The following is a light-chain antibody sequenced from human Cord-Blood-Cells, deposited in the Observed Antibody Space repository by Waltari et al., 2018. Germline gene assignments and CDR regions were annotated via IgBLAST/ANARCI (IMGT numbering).Light chain of an antibody. CDR3: AAWDDSLSGPV. J-gene: IGLJ2*01. Sequence: QSVLTQPPSASGTPGQRVTISCSGSSSNLGSNYVYWYQQLPGTAPKLLIYRNNQRPSGVPDRFSGSKSGTSASLAISGLRSEGEADYYCAAWDDSLSGPVFGGGTKLTVL. V-gene: IGLV1-47*01. CDR1: SSNLGSNY. CDR2: RNN.